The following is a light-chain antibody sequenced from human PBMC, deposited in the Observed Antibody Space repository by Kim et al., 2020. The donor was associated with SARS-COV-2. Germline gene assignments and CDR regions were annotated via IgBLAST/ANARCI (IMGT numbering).Light chain of an antibody. Sequence: SPGERATLSCRASHGVCSYLAWYQQKPGQAPRLLIYGASTRATGIPARFSGSGSGTEFTLTISGLQSEDFAVYYCQQYNNWPPITFGQGTRREIK. V-gene: IGKV3-15*01. J-gene: IGKJ5*01. CDR1: HGVCSY. CDR3: QQYNNWPPIT. CDR2: GAS.